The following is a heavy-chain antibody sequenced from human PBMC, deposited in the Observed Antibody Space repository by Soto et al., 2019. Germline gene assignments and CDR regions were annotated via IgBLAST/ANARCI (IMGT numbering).Heavy chain of an antibody. Sequence: GASVKVSCKASGYTFTSYGVSWVRQAPGQGLEWMGWINVYNDNTNYAQRLQGRLTMTTVTSTSTAYMELRSLRSDDTAVYYCARDGDCGGDCYWGTKYYYGMDVWGQGTTVTVSS. CDR2: INVYNDNT. CDR3: ARDGDCGGDCYWGTKYYYGMDV. V-gene: IGHV1-18*04. J-gene: IGHJ6*02. CDR1: GYTFTSYG. D-gene: IGHD2-21*02.